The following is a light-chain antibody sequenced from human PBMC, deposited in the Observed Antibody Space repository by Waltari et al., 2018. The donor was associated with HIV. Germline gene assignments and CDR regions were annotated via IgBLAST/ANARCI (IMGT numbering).Light chain of an antibody. V-gene: IGLV2-14*01. Sequence: QSALTQPASVSGSPGQSITLSGTGTTSEVAVYNYASCYQQHPGKAPQLLIYEVSNRRSAVSVRFSGATSGNTASLTISGLHAEDEADYYCSTYTSSSTSHVFGTGTKVTVL. CDR3: STYTSSSTSHV. CDR2: EVS. J-gene: IGLJ1*01. CDR1: TSEVAVYNY.